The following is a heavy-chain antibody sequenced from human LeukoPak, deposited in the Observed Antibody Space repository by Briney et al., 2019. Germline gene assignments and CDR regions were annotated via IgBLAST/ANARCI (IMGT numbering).Heavy chain of an antibody. CDR2: IYRGSDT. J-gene: IGHJ2*01. V-gene: IGHV3-66*01. CDR3: ARGNWYFDL. CDR1: GVTVSSNY. Sequence: GGSLRLSCAASGVTVSSNYMTWVRQAPGKGLEWVSLIYRGSDTYFADSVKGRFTISTDNSNNTLYLLMNNLRPEDTAVYYCARGNWYFDLWGRGTLVTVSS.